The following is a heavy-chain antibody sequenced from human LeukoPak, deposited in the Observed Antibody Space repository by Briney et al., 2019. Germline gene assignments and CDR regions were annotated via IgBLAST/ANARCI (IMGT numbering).Heavy chain of an antibody. CDR2: ISGSGDST. J-gene: IGHJ4*02. CDR1: GFTFSSYA. CDR3: AKSGGTCGSDCYQDH. Sequence: GGSLRLSCAASGFTFSSYAMSWVRQAPGKGLEWVSGISGSGDSTYYADSVKGRFTISRDSSKSSLYLQMDSLRPEDTAVYYCAKSGGTCGSDCYQDHWGQGTLVTVSS. V-gene: IGHV3-23*01. D-gene: IGHD2-21*02.